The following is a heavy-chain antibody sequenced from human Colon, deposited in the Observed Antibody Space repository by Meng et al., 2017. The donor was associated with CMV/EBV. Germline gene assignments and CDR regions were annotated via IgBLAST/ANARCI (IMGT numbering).Heavy chain of an antibody. CDR3: ITGVRTPFLY. Sequence: ASVKVSCKVSGHPLTALSIHWVRQAPGKGLEWVAGFDPEDGETLYAQKFQGRVTLTEDTSTDTGYMDLRSLTSEDTAVYYCITGVRTPFLYWGQGTLGPFSS. D-gene: IGHD4/OR15-4a*01. CDR2: FDPEDGET. CDR1: GHPLTALS. V-gene: IGHV1-24*01. J-gene: IGHJ4*02.